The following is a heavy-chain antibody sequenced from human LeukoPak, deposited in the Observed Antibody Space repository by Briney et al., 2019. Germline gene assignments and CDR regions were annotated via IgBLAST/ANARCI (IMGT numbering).Heavy chain of an antibody. CDR1: GCTFSSYA. J-gene: IGHJ4*02. CDR3: AKASWEGVTTTYFDY. CDR2: ISGSGGVT. V-gene: IGHV3-23*01. D-gene: IGHD1-26*01. Sequence: GGSLRLSCAVSGCTFSSYAMNWVRQPPGKGREWVSGISGSGGVTYYADSVKGRFTISRDNSKNTLYLQMNSLRGDDTAIYYCAKASWEGVTTTYFDYWGQGTLVPVSS.